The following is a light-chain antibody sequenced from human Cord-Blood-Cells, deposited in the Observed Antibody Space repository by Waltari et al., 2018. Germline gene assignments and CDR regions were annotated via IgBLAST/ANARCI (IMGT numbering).Light chain of an antibody. CDR1: SPTIGSNP. J-gene: IGLJ3*02. V-gene: IGLV1-44*01. Sequence: QSVLTQPPSASGTPGQRVTISCSGSSPTIGSNPVNWYQQLPGTAPKLLIYSNNQRPSGVPDRFSGSKSGTSASLAISGLQSEDEADYYCAAWDDSLNAWVFGGGTKLTVL. CDR3: AAWDDSLNAWV. CDR2: SNN.